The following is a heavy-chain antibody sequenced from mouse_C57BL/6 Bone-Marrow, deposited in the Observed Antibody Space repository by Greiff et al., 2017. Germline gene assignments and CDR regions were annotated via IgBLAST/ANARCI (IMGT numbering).Heavy chain of an antibody. CDR3: ARHYDYGAWFAY. D-gene: IGHD2-4*01. Sequence: QVQLQQSGTVLARPGASVKMSCKTSGYTFTSYWMHWVKQRPIQGLEWIGNIDPSDSETHYNQKFKDKATLTVDKSSSTAYMQLSSLTSEDSAVYYCARHYDYGAWFAYWGQGTLVTVSA. V-gene: IGHV1-52*01. CDR2: IDPSDSET. J-gene: IGHJ3*01. CDR1: GYTFTSYW.